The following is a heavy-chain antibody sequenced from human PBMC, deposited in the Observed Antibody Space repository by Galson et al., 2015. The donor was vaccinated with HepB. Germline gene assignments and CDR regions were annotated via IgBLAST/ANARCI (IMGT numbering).Heavy chain of an antibody. J-gene: IGHJ6*02. D-gene: IGHD2-15*01. Sequence: SLRLSCAASGFTFSSYGMHWVRQAPGKGLEWVAVISYDGSNKYYADSVKGRFTISRDNSKNTLYLQMNSLRAEDTAVYYCAKDTVGGGYYYGMDVWGQGTTVTVSS. V-gene: IGHV3-30*18. CDR1: GFTFSSYG. CDR3: AKDTVGGGYYYGMDV. CDR2: ISYDGSNK.